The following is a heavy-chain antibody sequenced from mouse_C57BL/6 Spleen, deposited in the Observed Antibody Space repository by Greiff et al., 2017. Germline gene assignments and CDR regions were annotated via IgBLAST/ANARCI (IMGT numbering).Heavy chain of an antibody. CDR3: ARTGSGAWFAY. V-gene: IGHV1-63*01. CDR2: IYPGGGYT. CDR1: GYTFTNYW. J-gene: IGHJ3*01. D-gene: IGHD1-1*02. Sequence: QVQLQQSGAELVRPGTSVKMSCKASGYTFTNYWIGWAQQRPGHGLEWIGDIYPGGGYTNYNEKFKGKATLTADKSSSTAYMQFSSLTSEDSAIYYCARTGSGAWFAYWGQGTLVTVSA.